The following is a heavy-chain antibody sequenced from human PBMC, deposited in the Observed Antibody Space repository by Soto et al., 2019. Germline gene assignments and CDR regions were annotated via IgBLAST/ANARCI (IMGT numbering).Heavy chain of an antibody. CDR1: GFTFSNYA. J-gene: IGHJ4*01. Sequence: GGSLRLSCAASGFTFSNYAMSWVRQAPGKGLEWVSTISGTGGSPYYADFVKGRFTVSRDNSENTLYLQLNSLTVEDTAVYFCAKGQWLVFYFDYWGHGTLVTVSS. D-gene: IGHD6-19*01. CDR2: ISGTGGSP. V-gene: IGHV3-23*01. CDR3: AKGQWLVFYFDY.